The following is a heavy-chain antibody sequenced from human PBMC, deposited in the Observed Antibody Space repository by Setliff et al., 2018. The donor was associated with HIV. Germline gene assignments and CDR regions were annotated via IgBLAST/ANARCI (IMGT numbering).Heavy chain of an antibody. V-gene: IGHV7-4-1*02. CDR3: AKGAYQYYDSRAYYQGNFDY. CDR2: INTNTGKP. D-gene: IGHD3-22*01. CDR1: GYTFTSYS. J-gene: IGHJ4*02. Sequence: ASVKVSCKSSGYTFTSYSINWVRQAPGQGLEWLGWINTNTGKPTYAQDFTGRFVFSFDTSVSTAYLQISILKAEDTAVYYCAKGAYQYYDSRAYYQGNFDYWAQGTLVTVSS.